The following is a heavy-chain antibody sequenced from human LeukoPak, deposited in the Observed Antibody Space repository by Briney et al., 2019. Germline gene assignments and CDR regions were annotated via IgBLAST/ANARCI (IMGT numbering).Heavy chain of an antibody. CDR1: GFTFSSYW. D-gene: IGHD4-17*01. CDR3: AREAYGDYGVYFDY. V-gene: IGHV3-74*01. CDR2: ISSEGSSI. Sequence: GGSLRLSCAASGFTFSSYWMHWVRQAPGKGLVWVSRISSEGSSISYADSVKGRFTISRDNAKNTLYLQMNSLRAEDTAVYYCAREAYGDYGVYFDYWGQGTLVTVSS. J-gene: IGHJ4*02.